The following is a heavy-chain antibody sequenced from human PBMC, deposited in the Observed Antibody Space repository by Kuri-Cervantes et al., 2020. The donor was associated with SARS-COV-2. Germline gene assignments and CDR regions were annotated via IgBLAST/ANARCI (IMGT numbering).Heavy chain of an antibody. J-gene: IGHJ6*03. CDR1: GFTFDDYG. CDR3: AKVVSYGYYYYMDV. D-gene: IGHD1-26*01. CDR2: ISYDGSNK. Sequence: GGSLRLSCAASGFTFDDYGMSWVRQAPGKGLEWVAVISYDGSNKYYADSVKGRFTISRDNSKNTLYLQMNSLRAEDTAVYYCAKVVSYGYYYYMDVWGKGTTVTVSS. V-gene: IGHV3-30*18.